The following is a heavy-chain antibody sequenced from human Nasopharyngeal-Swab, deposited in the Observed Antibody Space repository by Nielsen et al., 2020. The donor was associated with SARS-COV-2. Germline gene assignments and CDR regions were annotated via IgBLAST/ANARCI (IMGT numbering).Heavy chain of an antibody. CDR2: ISPSSGYI. V-gene: IGHV3-21*01. Sequence: GESLKISCAGSGFTFGSFGMTWVRQAPGKGLEWVSYISPSSGYIYYAESLKGRFTISRDNGKNSVYLQMNNLRADDTAVYFCARQDRFYYYLDVWGKGTTVTVSS. D-gene: IGHD3-3*01. CDR3: ARQDRFYYYLDV. J-gene: IGHJ6*03. CDR1: GFTFGSFG.